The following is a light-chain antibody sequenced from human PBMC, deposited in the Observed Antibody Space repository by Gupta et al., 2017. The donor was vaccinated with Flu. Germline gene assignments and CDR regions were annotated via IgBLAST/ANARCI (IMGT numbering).Light chain of an antibody. CDR1: EHVRRS. CDR3: QQSRSLPLT. Sequence: EIVLTQWPNFHSVTPKGAVTTTCWFSEHVRRSLHWYQQKAGQSPKLLIESASQCPSGVPARFSGSGSGTDFTLTISSLESEDAATYYCQQSRSLPLTFGGGTKVEIK. J-gene: IGKJ4*01. V-gene: IGKV6-21*01. CDR2: SAS.